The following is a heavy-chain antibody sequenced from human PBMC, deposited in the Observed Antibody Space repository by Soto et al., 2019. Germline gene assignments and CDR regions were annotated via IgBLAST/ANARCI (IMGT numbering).Heavy chain of an antibody. CDR3: ARTLGDSRGYQYYLDY. CDR1: GGSISSYY. J-gene: IGHJ4*02. CDR2: IYYTGST. D-gene: IGHD3-22*01. V-gene: IGHV4-59*01. Sequence: QVQLQESGPGLVKPSETLSLTCTVSGGSISSYYWSWIRQPPGKGLEWIGYIYYTGSTNYNPSLKSRVTISLDTSKNQFSLKLSSVTAADTAVYYCARTLGDSRGYQYYLDYWGQGTLVTVSS.